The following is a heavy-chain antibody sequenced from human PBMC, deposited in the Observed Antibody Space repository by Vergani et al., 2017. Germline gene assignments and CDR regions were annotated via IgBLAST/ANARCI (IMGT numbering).Heavy chain of an antibody. Sequence: EVQLLESGGDLVQPGGSLRLSCAASGFTFIMHAMSWVRQAPGKGLELVSTLSASDRRTHYADSVKGRFTISRGISKNTLFFHMNSLRPEDTDVYYCAKVGRSEVAGTFGAFDIWGQGTMVTVSS. CDR1: GFTFIMHA. J-gene: IGHJ3*02. D-gene: IGHD6-19*01. CDR2: LSASDRRT. V-gene: IGHV3-23*01. CDR3: AKVGRSEVAGTFGAFDI.